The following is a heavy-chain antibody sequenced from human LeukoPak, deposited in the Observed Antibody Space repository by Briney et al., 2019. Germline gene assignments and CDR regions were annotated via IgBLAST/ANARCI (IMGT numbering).Heavy chain of an antibody. CDR3: ARDFNSGYDYGYFDF. D-gene: IGHD5-12*01. J-gene: IGHJ4*02. CDR1: GGSISGYY. CDR2: FFYSGST. V-gene: IGHV4-59*01. Sequence: SETLSLTCTVSGGSISGYYWSWIRQPPGKGLEWIGYFFYSGSTSYSPSLESRVTISVDTSKNQFSLKLSSVTAADTAVYYCARDFNSGYDYGYFDFWGQGTLVTVSS.